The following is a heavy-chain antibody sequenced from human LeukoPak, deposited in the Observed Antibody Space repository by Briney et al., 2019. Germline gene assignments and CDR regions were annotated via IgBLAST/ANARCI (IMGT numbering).Heavy chain of an antibody. CDR3: ARLGVHSSSWLFDP. J-gene: IGHJ5*02. D-gene: IGHD6-13*01. CDR2: IYYSGST. Sequence: SETLSLTCTVSGGSISNSSNYWGWIRQPPGKGLEWIGYIYYSGSTNYNPSLKSRVTISVDTSKNQFSLKLSSVTAADTAVYYCARLGVHSSSWLFDPWGQGTLVTVSS. V-gene: IGHV4-61*05. CDR1: GGSISNSSNY.